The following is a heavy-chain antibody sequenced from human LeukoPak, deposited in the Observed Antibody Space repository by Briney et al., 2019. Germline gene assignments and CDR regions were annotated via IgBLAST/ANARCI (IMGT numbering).Heavy chain of an antibody. D-gene: IGHD1-1*01. CDR3: ASSGTTVGVWFDP. CDR2: INHSGST. J-gene: IGHJ5*02. Sequence: PSETLSLTCAVYGGSFSGYYWSWIRQPPGKGLEWIGEINHSGSTNYNPSLKSRVTISVDTSKNQFSLKLCSVTAADTAVYYCASSGTTVGVWFDPWGQGTLVTVSS. V-gene: IGHV4-34*01. CDR1: GGSFSGYY.